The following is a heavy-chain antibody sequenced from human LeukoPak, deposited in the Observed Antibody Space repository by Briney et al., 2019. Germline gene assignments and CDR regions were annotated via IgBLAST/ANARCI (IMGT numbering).Heavy chain of an antibody. V-gene: IGHV4-34*01. CDR1: GGSFSGYY. D-gene: IGHD6-13*01. J-gene: IGHJ5*02. CDR3: ARGGMFDP. Sequence: SETLSLTCAVHGGSFSGYYWSWIRQPPGKGLEWIGEINHSGSTNYNPSLKSRVTISVDTSKNQSSLKLSSVTAADTAVYYCARGGMFDPWGQGTLVTASS. CDR2: INHSGST.